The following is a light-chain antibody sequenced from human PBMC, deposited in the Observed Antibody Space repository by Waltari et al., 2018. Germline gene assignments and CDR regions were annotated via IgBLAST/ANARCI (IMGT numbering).Light chain of an antibody. CDR1: QSVSSN. J-gene: IGKJ4*01. CDR3: QQYNNWPPLT. V-gene: IGKV3-15*01. CDR2: AAS. Sequence: EIVMTQSPATLSVSPGEGDTLSCRASQSVSSNLAWYQQIPGQAPRLLIYAASTRATGIPARFSGSGSGTEFTLTISSLQSEDFAVYYCQQYNNWPPLTFGGGTKVEIK.